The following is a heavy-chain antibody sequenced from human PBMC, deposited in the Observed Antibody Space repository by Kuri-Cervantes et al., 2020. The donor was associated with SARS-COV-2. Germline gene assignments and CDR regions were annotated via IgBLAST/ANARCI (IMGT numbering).Heavy chain of an antibody. CDR2: ISYDGSNK. J-gene: IGHJ4*02. Sequence: GESLKISCAASGFTFSSYGMHWVRQAPGKRLEWVAIISYDGSNKYYADSVKGRFTISRDNSKNTLYLQMNNLRGEDTAVYFCARGRVGVQDFWGQGTLVNVSS. D-gene: IGHD2-21*01. V-gene: IGHV3-30*03. CDR1: GFTFSSYG. CDR3: ARGRVGVQDF.